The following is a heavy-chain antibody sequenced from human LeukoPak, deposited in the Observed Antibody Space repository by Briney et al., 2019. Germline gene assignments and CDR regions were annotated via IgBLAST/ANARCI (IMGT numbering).Heavy chain of an antibody. D-gene: IGHD1-26*01. CDR1: GDSVSSNSAA. Sequence: SQTLSLTCAISGDSVSSNSAAWNWIRQSPSRGLEWLGRTYYRSKWYNDYAVSVKSRITINPDTSKNQFSLKLSSVTAADTAVYYCARGGQGSYPYRPPGYWGQGTLVTVSS. J-gene: IGHJ4*02. V-gene: IGHV6-1*01. CDR2: TYYRSKWYN. CDR3: ARGGQGSYPYRPPGY.